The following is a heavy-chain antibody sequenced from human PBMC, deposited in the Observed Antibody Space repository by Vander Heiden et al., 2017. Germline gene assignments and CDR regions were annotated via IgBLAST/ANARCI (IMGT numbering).Heavy chain of an antibody. CDR1: GFTFTSYP. CDR2: IRDSGTST. V-gene: IGHV3-23*01. Sequence: EVQLLVSGGGLVKPGGSLRISCPASGFTFTSYPMSWVRQAPGKGLEWVSAIRDSGTSTYYADSVKGRFTISRDNSKNTLYLQMNRLRADDTAVYYCAKVPRTHQYRFDYWGQGTLVTVSS. D-gene: IGHD3-16*02. CDR3: AKVPRTHQYRFDY. J-gene: IGHJ4*02.